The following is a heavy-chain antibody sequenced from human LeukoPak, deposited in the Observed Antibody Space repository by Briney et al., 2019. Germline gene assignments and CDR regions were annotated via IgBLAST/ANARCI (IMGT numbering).Heavy chain of an antibody. V-gene: IGHV3-53*01. D-gene: IGHD2-21*02. CDR1: GFTVSTNY. Sequence: GGSLRLSCAASGFTVSTNYMTWIRQAPGKGLEWVAVMYTLGNTNYADSVRGRFTISRDNSKNTLYLQMNSLRAEDTAVYYCVKNHCGGDCYQKFDSWGQGILVTVSS. CDR2: MYTLGNT. J-gene: IGHJ4*02. CDR3: VKNHCGGDCYQKFDS.